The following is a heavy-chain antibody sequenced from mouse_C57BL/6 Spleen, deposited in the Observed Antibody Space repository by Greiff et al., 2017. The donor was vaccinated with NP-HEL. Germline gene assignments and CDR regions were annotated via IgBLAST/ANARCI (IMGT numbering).Heavy chain of an antibody. J-gene: IGHJ3*01. CDR3: ARETIYYYGSIAY. D-gene: IGHD1-1*01. CDR1: GYTFTSYW. Sequence: QVQLQQPGAELVKPGASVKLSCKASGYTFTSYWMHWVKQRPGQGLEWIGMIHPNSGSTNYNEKFKSKATLTVDKSSSTAYMQLSSLTSEDSAVYYCARETIYYYGSIAYWGQGTLVTVSA. V-gene: IGHV1-64*01. CDR2: IHPNSGST.